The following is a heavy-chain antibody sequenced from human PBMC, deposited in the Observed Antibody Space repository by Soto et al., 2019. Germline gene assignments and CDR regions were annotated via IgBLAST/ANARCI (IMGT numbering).Heavy chain of an antibody. CDR3: ARGRYVDY. J-gene: IGHJ4*02. CDR1: GYTFTSYG. V-gene: IGHV1-18*01. CDR2: ISAHNGNT. D-gene: IGHD1-1*01. Sequence: QVHLVQSGAEVKKPGASVKVSCKASGYTFTSYGITWVRQAPGQGLEWMGWISAHNGNTDYAQKLQGRVIVTRDTSTSTAYMQLRSLRTDDTAVYYCARGRYVDYWGQGALVTVSS.